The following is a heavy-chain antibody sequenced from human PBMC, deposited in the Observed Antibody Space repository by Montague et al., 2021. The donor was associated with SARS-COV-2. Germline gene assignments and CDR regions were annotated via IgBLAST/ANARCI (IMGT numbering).Heavy chain of an antibody. J-gene: IGHJ4*02. CDR3: TRGDLRYSSSWYLVY. CDR2: INHSGST. CDR1: GGSFSGYY. Sequence: SETLSLTCAVYGGSFSGYYWSWIRQPPGKGLEWIGEINHSGSTNYNPSLKSRVTISVDTSKNQFSLKLSSVTAADTAVYYCTRGDLRYSSSWYLVYWGQGTLVTVSS. V-gene: IGHV4-34*01. D-gene: IGHD6-13*01.